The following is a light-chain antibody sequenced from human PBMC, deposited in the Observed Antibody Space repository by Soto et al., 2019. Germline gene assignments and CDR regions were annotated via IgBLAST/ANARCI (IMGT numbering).Light chain of an antibody. V-gene: IGLV2-14*01. Sequence: QSVLTQPASVSGSPGQPITISCTGTSSDIGGYNYVSWFQQHPGKAPKLMISDVSNRPSGVSNRFSGSKSGNTASLTISGLQAEDEADYYCTSYTSGSTFYVFGTGTKVTVL. CDR1: SSDIGGYNY. CDR2: DVS. CDR3: TSYTSGSTFYV. J-gene: IGLJ1*01.